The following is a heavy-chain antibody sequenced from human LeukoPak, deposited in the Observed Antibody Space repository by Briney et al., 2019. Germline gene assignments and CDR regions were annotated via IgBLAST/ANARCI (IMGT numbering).Heavy chain of an antibody. CDR3: ARVGSGGSCYSACGMDV. CDR1: GGSISSYY. Sequence: PSETLSLTCTVSGGSISSYYWSWIRHPPGKGLVWIGYIYYSGSTNYNPSLKSRVTISVDTSKNQFSLKLSSVTAADTAVYYCARVGSGGSCYSACGMDVWGQGTTVTVSS. D-gene: IGHD2-15*01. J-gene: IGHJ6*02. CDR2: IYYSGST. V-gene: IGHV4-59*01.